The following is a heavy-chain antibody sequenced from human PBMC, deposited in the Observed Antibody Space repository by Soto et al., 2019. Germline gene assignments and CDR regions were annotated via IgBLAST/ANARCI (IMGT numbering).Heavy chain of an antibody. CDR1: GFHFSYYW. CDR3: ARMRRGLGGLDY. Sequence: SGVSLRLSCAASGFHFSYYWMHWVRQVPGKGLEWVSRIKSDGDSTSYADSVKGRFTISRDSAKNTVYLHMNSLSAGDQAVYYCARMRRGLGGLDYWGPGIQVTVSS. D-gene: IGHD3-10*01. J-gene: IGHJ4*02. V-gene: IGHV3-74*01. CDR2: IKSDGDST.